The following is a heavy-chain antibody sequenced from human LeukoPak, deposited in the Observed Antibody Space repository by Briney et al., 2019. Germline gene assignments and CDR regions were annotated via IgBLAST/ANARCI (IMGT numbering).Heavy chain of an antibody. CDR3: ARGWYYDYVWGSYRYPDAFDL. V-gene: IGHV4-59*01. CDR1: GGSISSYY. J-gene: IGHJ3*01. CDR2: IYYSGST. Sequence: KPSETLSLNWHGPGGSISSYYWSWIRQPPGKGLEWIGYIYYSGSTKYKPSLKSRVTISVDTSKKQFSLKMSSVTAADTAVYYCARGWYYDYVWGSYRYPDAFDLWGQGTMVTVSS. D-gene: IGHD3-16*02.